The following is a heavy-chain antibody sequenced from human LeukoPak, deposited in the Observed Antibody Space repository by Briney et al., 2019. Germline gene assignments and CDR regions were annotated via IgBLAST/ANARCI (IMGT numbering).Heavy chain of an antibody. CDR3: GRRPTGYYDSSGYVFDI. D-gene: IGHD3-22*01. CDR1: VYTFTSYA. Sequence: RASVKVACKPSVYTFTSYAMGWVRQAPGQVLEWFGCIKSNTGNPTYAQCFTGRFVFSLDTSVSTAYLQISSLKAEDTAVYYCGRRPTGYYDSSGYVFDIWGQGTMVTVSS. V-gene: IGHV7-4-1*02. J-gene: IGHJ3*02. CDR2: IKSNTGNP.